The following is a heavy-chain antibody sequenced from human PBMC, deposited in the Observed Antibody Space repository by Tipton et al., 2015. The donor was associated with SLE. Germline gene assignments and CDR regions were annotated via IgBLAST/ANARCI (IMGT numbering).Heavy chain of an antibody. D-gene: IGHD5-24*01. CDR2: VYYSGGT. CDR3: ARAEMTTEGSVFYYYVDV. Sequence: TLSLTCTISGDSISSYYWNWIRQPPGKGLEWLGYVYYSGGTNYNPSVRSRVTISVDTSKNQFSLQLTSVTAADTAVYYCARAEMTTEGSVFYYYVDVWGKGTTVTVSS. CDR1: GDSISSYY. J-gene: IGHJ6*03. V-gene: IGHV4-59*01.